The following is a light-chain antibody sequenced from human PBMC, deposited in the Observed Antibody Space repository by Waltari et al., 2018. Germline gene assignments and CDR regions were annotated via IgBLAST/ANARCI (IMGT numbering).Light chain of an antibody. J-gene: IGKJ4*01. CDR3: QQYEDWPRHS. CDR1: QNVGTS. V-gene: IGKV3-15*01. CDR2: GAY. Sequence: EILVTQSPATLSVSPGERDTLSCRASQNVGTSLAWYQQKPGQTPRLLIFGAYSRASGVPARFSGSGSGTDFTLAISSLQSEDFAVYYCQQYEDWPRHSFGGGTKVQIE.